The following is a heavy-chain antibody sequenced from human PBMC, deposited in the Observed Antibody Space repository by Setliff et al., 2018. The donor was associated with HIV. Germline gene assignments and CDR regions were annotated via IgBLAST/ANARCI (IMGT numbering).Heavy chain of an antibody. D-gene: IGHD1-26*01. CDR2: IYYSGST. V-gene: IGHV4-39*07. Sequence: SETLSLTCTVPGGSIRGSSYYWGWIRQPPGKGLEWIGSIYYSGSTYYNPSLRSRVTISGDTSKKQFSLKLSSVTAADTAVYYWAIRIRLGGSSNYLDFWGQGTLVTSPQ. CDR3: AIRIRLGGSSNYLDF. CDR1: GGSIRGSSYY. J-gene: IGHJ4*02.